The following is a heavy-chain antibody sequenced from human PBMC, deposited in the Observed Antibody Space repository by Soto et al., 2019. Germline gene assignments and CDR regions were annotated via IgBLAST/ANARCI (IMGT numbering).Heavy chain of an antibody. V-gene: IGHV3-23*01. CDR2: LSGSGDNT. J-gene: IGHJ4*02. CDR1: GCSFSGYD. Sequence: EVQLLESGGGSVQPGGSLRLSCAASGCSFSGYDMTWVRQAPGKGLEWVSGLSGSGDNTDYADSVKGRFIISRDNSKNTAYLHMTSLRAEDTAVYYCVKGGWSGYWGQGTLVTVSS. CDR3: VKGGWSGY. D-gene: IGHD2-15*01.